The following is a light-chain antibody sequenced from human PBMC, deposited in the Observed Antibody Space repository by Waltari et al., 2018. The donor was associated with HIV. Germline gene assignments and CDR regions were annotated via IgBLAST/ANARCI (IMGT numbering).Light chain of an antibody. Sequence: DIQMTQPPSSLSASVGDRVTITCRASQSISSSLNWYQQKPGKAPKLLIYAASSLQRGVPSRFSGSASGTDFTLTISSLQPEDFATYYCQQSYSTLFTCGPGTKVDIK. CDR2: AAS. J-gene: IGKJ3*01. CDR1: QSISSS. V-gene: IGKV1-39*01. CDR3: QQSYSTLFT.